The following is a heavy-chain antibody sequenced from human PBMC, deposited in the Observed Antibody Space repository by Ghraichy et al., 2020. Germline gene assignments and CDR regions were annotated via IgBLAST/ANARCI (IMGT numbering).Heavy chain of an antibody. CDR2: ISGSGGST. J-gene: IGHJ3*02. D-gene: IGHD3-22*01. Sequence: LSCAASGFTFSSYAMSWVRQAPGKGLEWVSAISGSGGSTYYADSVKGRFTISRDNSKNTLYLQMNSLRAEDTAVYYCAKEKDDSSGYYPDAFDIWGQGTMVTVSS. V-gene: IGHV3-23*01. CDR1: GFTFSSYA. CDR3: AKEKDDSSGYYPDAFDI.